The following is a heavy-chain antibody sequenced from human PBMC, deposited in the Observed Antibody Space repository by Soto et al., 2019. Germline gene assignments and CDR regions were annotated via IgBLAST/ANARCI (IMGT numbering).Heavy chain of an antibody. V-gene: IGHV3-21*01. CDR2: LSSSSSYI. CDR1: GFTFSSYN. J-gene: IGHJ6*03. CDR3: AGGGIMYGDYRSMDV. D-gene: IGHD4-17*01. Sequence: EVQLVESGGGLVKPGGFLRLSCAASGFTFSSYNMNWVRQAPGKGLEWVSSLSSSSSYIYYADSVKGRFTISRDNAKNSLYLQMNSLRAEDTAVYYCAGGGIMYGDYRSMDVWGKGTTVTVSS.